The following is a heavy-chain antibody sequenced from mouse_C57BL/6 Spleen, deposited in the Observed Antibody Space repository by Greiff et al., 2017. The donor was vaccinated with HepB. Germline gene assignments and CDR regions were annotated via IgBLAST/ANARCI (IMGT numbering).Heavy chain of an antibody. V-gene: IGHV1-81*01. CDR3: ASKGDYAMDY. CDR2: IYPRSGNT. CDR1: GYTFTSYG. Sequence: VMLVESGAELARPGASVKLSCKASGYTFTSYGISWVKQRTGQGLEWIGEIYPRSGNTYYNEKFKGKATLTADKSSSTAYMELRSLTSEDSAVYFCASKGDYAMDYWGQGTSVTVSS. J-gene: IGHJ4*01.